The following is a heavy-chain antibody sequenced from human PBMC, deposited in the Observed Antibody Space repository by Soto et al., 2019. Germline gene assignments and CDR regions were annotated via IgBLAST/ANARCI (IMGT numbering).Heavy chain of an antibody. CDR1: VFSLSTSGVG. Sequence: QITLKESGPTLVKPTQTLTLTCTFSVFSLSTSGVGVGWIRQPQGQALEWLAVIYWNDDKRYSPSVKSSLTRTKRTSHHQVVLTMTNVDPEDTASYYCPRCNGYEEFEYWGQVTLVTVSS. CDR3: PRCNGYEEFEY. CDR2: IYWNDDK. D-gene: IGHD5-12*01. J-gene: IGHJ4*02. V-gene: IGHV2-5*01.